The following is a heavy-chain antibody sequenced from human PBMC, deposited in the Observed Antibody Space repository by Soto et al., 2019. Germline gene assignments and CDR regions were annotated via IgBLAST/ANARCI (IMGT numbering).Heavy chain of an antibody. CDR2: MNPNSGNT. CDR3: ARFPSEYYYYYGMDV. V-gene: IGHV1-8*01. Sequence: QVQLVQSGAEVKKPGASVKVSCKASGYTFTSYDINWVRQATGQGLEWMGWMNPNSGNTGYAQKFQGRVTMTTNTTISTTYMELSSLRSEDTAVYYCARFPSEYYYYYGMDVWGQGTTVTVSS. CDR1: GYTFTSYD. J-gene: IGHJ6*02. D-gene: IGHD3-3*01.